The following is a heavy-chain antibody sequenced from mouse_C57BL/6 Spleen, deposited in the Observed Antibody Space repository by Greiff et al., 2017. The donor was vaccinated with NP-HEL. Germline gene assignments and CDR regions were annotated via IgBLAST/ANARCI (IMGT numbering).Heavy chain of an antibody. CDR2: ISSGSSTI. CDR3: ARSLTGVFAY. CDR1: GFTFSDYG. Sequence: EVHLVESGGGLVKPGGSLKLSCAASGFTFSDYGMHWVRQAPEKGLEWVAYISSGSSTIYYADTVKGRFTISRDNAKNTLFLQMTSLRSEDTAMYYCARSLTGVFAYWGQGTLVTVSA. D-gene: IGHD4-1*01. J-gene: IGHJ3*01. V-gene: IGHV5-17*01.